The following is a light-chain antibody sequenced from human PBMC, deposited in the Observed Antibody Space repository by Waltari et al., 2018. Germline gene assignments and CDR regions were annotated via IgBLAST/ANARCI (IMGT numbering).Light chain of an antibody. CDR2: EAS. CDR1: QSNSSSF. V-gene: IGKV3-20*01. Sequence: EIVLTQSPGTLSLSPGERATLDCRASQSNSSSFLAWYQQKPGQSPRLLIYEASTRATGIPDRFSGSGSGTDFTLTIIRLEPEDFAVYYCQQSGGSFPITFGHGTRLEIK. CDR3: QQSGGSFPIT. J-gene: IGKJ5*01.